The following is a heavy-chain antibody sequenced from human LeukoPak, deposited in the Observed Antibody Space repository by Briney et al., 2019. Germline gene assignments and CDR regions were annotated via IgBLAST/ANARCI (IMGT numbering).Heavy chain of an antibody. CDR2: IIPIFGTA. D-gene: IGHD2-15*01. J-gene: IGHJ5*02. CDR1: GGTFSSYA. V-gene: IGHV1-69*13. CDR3: ARDAYCSGGSCYLAGRTYNWFDP. Sequence: ASVKVSCKASGGTFSSYAISWVRQAPGQGLEWMGGIIPIFGTANYAQKFQGRVTITADESTSTAYMELSSLRSEDTAVYYCARDAYCSGGSCYLAGRTYNWFDPWGQGTLVTVSS.